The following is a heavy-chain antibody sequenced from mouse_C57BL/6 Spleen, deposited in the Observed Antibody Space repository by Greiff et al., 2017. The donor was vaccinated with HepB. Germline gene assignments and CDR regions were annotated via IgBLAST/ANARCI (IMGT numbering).Heavy chain of an antibody. V-gene: IGHV3-6*01. CDR1: GYSITSGYY. J-gene: IGHJ2*01. CDR2: ISYDGSN. Sequence: EVQLQQSGPGLVKPSQSLSLTCSVTGYSITSGYYWNWIRQFPGNKLEWMGYISYDGSNNYNPSLKNRISITRDTSKNQFFLKLNSVTTEDTATYYCARETGEGYYFDYWGQGTTLTVSS. D-gene: IGHD4-1*01. CDR3: ARETGEGYYFDY.